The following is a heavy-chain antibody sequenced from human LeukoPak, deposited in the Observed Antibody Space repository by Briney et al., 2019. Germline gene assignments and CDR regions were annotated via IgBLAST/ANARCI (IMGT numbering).Heavy chain of an antibody. Sequence: GGSLRLSCAASGFTFSSYGMHWVRQAPGKGLEWVAVISYDGSNKYYADSVKGRFTISRENAKNSLYLQMNSLRAEDTAVYYCSRDISATTRAYDYWGQGTLVTVSS. CDR2: ISYDGSNK. CDR1: GFTFSSYG. J-gene: IGHJ4*02. V-gene: IGHV3-30*03. D-gene: IGHD1-26*01. CDR3: SRDISATTRAYDY.